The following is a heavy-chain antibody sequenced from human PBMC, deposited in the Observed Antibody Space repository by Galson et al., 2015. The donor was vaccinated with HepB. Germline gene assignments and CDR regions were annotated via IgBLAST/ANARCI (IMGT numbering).Heavy chain of an antibody. J-gene: IGHJ6*03. V-gene: IGHV3-21*01. D-gene: IGHD2-15*01. Sequence: SLRLSCAASGFTFRSYNMNWVRQAPGKGLEWVSSISSTSSYIYYADSLKGRFTISRDNAKSSLYLQMNSLRAEDTAVYYCARDHMTYSPHYDYYYMDVWGKGTTVTVSS. CDR1: GFTFRSYN. CDR3: ARDHMTYSPHYDYYYMDV. CDR2: ISSTSSYI.